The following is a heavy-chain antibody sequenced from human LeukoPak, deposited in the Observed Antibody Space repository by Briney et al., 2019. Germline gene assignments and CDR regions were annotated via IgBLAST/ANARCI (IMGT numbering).Heavy chain of an antibody. CDR1: EFPFSTYA. CDR3: AKDLRRIAAYYFDY. CDR2: ISSDGRDK. J-gene: IGHJ4*02. V-gene: IGHV3-30*18. Sequence: TLSLSCAASEFPFSTYAMHWVRQAPGKGLEWVAVISSDGRDKHHADSVQGRFTISRDFSKNTLYLQMNSLRAEDTAVYYCAKDLRRIAAYYFDYWGQGALVTVSS. D-gene: IGHD6-25*01.